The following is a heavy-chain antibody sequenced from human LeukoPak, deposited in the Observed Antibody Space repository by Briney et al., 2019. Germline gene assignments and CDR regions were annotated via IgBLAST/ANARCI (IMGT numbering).Heavy chain of an antibody. J-gene: IGHJ6*03. D-gene: IGHD3-9*01. CDR1: GFTFSSYW. CDR3: ARSLGYFDWLLGYYYMDV. V-gene: IGHV3-7*01. Sequence: GGSLRLSCAASGFTFSSYWMSWVRQAPGKGLEWVANIKQDGSEKYYVDSVKGRFTISRDNAKNSLYLQMNSLRAEDTAVYYCARSLGYFDWLLGYYYMDVWGKGTTVTVSS. CDR2: IKQDGSEK.